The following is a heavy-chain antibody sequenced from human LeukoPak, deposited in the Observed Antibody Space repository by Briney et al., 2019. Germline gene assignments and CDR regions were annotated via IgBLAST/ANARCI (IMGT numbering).Heavy chain of an antibody. Sequence: SETLSLTCAVYGGSFSGYYWSWIRQPPGKGLEWIGEINHSGSTNYNPSLRSRVTISVDTSKNQFSLKLSSVTAADTAVYYCASSSWYKAPYWGQGTLVTVSS. CDR2: INHSGST. CDR3: ASSSWYKAPY. D-gene: IGHD6-13*01. J-gene: IGHJ4*02. V-gene: IGHV4-34*01. CDR1: GGSFSGYY.